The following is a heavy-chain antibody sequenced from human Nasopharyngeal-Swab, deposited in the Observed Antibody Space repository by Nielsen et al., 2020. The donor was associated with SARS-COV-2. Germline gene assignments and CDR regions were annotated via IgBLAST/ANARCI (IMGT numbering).Heavy chain of an antibody. J-gene: IGHJ4*02. CDR1: GFTFSSYS. CDR3: ARAPGSGYIDY. Sequence: GESLKISCAASGFTFSSYSMNWVRQAPGKGLEWVSSISSSSSYIYYADSVKGRFTISRDNAKNSLYLQMNGLRAEDTAVYYCARAPGSGYIDYWGQGTLVTVSS. V-gene: IGHV3-21*01. CDR2: ISSSSSYI. D-gene: IGHD6-19*01.